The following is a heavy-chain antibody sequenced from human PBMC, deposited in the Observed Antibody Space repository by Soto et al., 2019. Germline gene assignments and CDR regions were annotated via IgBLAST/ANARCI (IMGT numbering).Heavy chain of an antibody. D-gene: IGHD6-13*01. Sequence: GESLKISCKVSGYSFTSYWIGWVRQMSGKGLEWMGIIYPGDSDTRYSPSFQGQVTISADKSISTAYLQWSSLKASDTAMYYCARVGQLVDYYYYYGMDVWGQGTTVTVSS. J-gene: IGHJ6*02. CDR3: ARVGQLVDYYYYYGMDV. CDR1: GYSFTSYW. V-gene: IGHV5-51*01. CDR2: IYPGDSDT.